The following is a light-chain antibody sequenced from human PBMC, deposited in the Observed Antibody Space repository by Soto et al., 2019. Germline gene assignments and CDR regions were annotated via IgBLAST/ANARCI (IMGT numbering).Light chain of an antibody. J-gene: IGLJ2*01. Sequence: QSVLTQPASVSGSPGQSITISSTGTSSDVGSYNLVSWYQQHPGKAPKLMILEDNKRPSGVSNRFSGSKSGNTASLTISGLQAEDEADYYCFSYAGSSTFVIFGGGTKLTVL. CDR1: SSDVGSYNL. CDR3: FSYAGSSTFVI. CDR2: EDN. V-gene: IGLV2-23*02.